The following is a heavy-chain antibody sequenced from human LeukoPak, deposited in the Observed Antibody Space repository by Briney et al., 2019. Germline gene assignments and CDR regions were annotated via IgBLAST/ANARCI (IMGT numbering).Heavy chain of an antibody. D-gene: IGHD3-10*01. J-gene: IGHJ4*02. CDR2: IKQDGSEK. V-gene: IGHV3-7*01. CDR1: GFTFSSYW. CDR3: ARGSIWFGELLGYFDY. Sequence: GGSLRLSCAASGFTFSSYWMSWVRQAPGRGREWVANIKQDGSEKYYVDSVKGRFTISRDNAKNSLYLQMNSLRAEDTAVYYRARGSIWFGELLGYFDYWGQGTLVTVSS.